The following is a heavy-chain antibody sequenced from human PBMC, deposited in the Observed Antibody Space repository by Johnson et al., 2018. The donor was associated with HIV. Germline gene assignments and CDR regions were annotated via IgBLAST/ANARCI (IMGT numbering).Heavy chain of an antibody. CDR1: GFTFDAYG. V-gene: IGHV3-20*04. CDR3: ARDKYYLTAITGSAFVI. D-gene: IGHD2/OR15-2a*01. J-gene: IGHJ3*02. Sequence: VQLVESGGGVVRPGGSLRLSCAASGFTFDAYGMSWVRQAPGKGLQWVSGINCNAGSTGYADSVKGRFTISRDNTKNSLFLQMDTLRAGDTAVYYCARDKYYLTAITGSAFVIWGQGTKVSVSS. CDR2: INCNAGST.